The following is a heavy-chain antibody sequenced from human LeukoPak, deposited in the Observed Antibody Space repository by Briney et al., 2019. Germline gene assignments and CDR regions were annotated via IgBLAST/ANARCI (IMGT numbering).Heavy chain of an antibody. Sequence: GESLKISCKGSGYSFTSYWISWVRKMPGKGLEWMGRIDPSDSYTNYSPSFQGHVTISADKSISTAYLQWSSLKASDTAMYYCARHGAAFGNWFDPWGQGTLVTVSS. J-gene: IGHJ5*02. CDR2: IDPSDSYT. D-gene: IGHD2-15*01. CDR1: GYSFTSYW. CDR3: ARHGAAFGNWFDP. V-gene: IGHV5-10-1*01.